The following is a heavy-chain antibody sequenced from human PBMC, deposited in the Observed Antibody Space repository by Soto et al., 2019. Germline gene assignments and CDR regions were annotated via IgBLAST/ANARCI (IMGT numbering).Heavy chain of an antibody. CDR1: GGSISSYY. Sequence: PSETLSLTCTVSGGSISSYYWSWIRQPPGKGLEWIGYIYYSGSTNYNPSLKSRVTISVDTSKNQFSLKLSSVTAADTAVYYCARAYDFWSGYDSYYYYMDVWGKGTTVTVSS. CDR2: IYYSGST. J-gene: IGHJ6*03. D-gene: IGHD3-3*01. CDR3: ARAYDFWSGYDSYYYYMDV. V-gene: IGHV4-59*01.